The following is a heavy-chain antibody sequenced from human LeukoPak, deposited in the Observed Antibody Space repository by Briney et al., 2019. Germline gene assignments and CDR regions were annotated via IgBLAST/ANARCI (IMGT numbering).Heavy chain of an antibody. CDR1: GFTFSSYA. J-gene: IGHJ4*02. D-gene: IGHD1-26*01. CDR3: AKGSMSGSYYRCFDY. V-gene: IGHV3-23*01. CDR2: ISGSGGST. Sequence: GGSLRLSCAASGFTFSSYAMSWVRQAPGKGLEWVSAISGSGGSTYYADSVKGRFTISRDNSKNTLYLQMNSLRAEDTAVYYCAKGSMSGSYYRCFDYWGQGTLVTVSS.